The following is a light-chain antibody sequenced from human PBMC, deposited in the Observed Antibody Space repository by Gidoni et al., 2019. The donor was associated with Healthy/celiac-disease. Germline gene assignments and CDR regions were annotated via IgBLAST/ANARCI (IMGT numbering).Light chain of an antibody. V-gene: IGKV3D-20*01. Sequence: EIVLTQSPATLSLSPGERATLSCGASQSVSSSYLAWYQQKPGLAPRLLIYDASSRATGIPDRFSGSVSGTDFTLTISRLEPEDFAVYYCQQYGSSPSYTFGQGTKLEIK. J-gene: IGKJ2*01. CDR3: QQYGSSPSYT. CDR2: DAS. CDR1: QSVSSSY.